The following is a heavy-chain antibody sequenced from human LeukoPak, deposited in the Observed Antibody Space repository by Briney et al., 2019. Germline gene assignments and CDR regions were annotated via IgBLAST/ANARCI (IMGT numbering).Heavy chain of an antibody. CDR3: GSEPHCGSGLMDV. CDR1: GGSISSYY. Sequence: SETLSLTCTVSGGSISSYYWSWIRQPPGKGLEWIGYIYYSGSTNYNPSLKSRVTISVDTSKDQFSLKLSSVTAADTAVYYCGSEPHCGSGLMDVWGKGITVTVSS. V-gene: IGHV4-59*01. D-gene: IGHD3-10*01. CDR2: IYYSGST. J-gene: IGHJ6*03.